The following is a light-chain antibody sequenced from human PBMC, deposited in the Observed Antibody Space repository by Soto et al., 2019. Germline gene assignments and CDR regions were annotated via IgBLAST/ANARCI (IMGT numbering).Light chain of an antibody. V-gene: IGKV3-11*01. Sequence: EMVLTQSPATLSLSPGERATLSCSASQSVSSYLAWYQQKPGQAPRLLIYDTSNRATGIPARFSGSGSGTDFTLTISSLEPEDFAVYYCQQRSNWPPITFGQGTRLEIK. CDR2: DTS. J-gene: IGKJ5*01. CDR1: QSVSSY. CDR3: QQRSNWPPIT.